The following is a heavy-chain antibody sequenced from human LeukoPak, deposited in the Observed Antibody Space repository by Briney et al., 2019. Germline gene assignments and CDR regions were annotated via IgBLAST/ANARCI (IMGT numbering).Heavy chain of an antibody. V-gene: IGHV1-18*01. J-gene: IGHJ4*02. Sequence: WASAKVSXKASGYTFTSYGISWVRQAPGQGLEWMGWISAYNGNTNYAQKLQGRVTMTTDTSTSTAYMELRSLRSDDTAVYYCARDRSGYPFDYWGQGTLVTVSS. CDR2: ISAYNGNT. D-gene: IGHD5-12*01. CDR3: ARDRSGYPFDY. CDR1: GYTFTSYG.